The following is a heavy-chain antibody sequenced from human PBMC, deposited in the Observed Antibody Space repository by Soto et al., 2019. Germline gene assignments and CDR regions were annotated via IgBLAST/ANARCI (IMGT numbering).Heavy chain of an antibody. V-gene: IGHV3-33*01. Sequence: QAQLEEFGGGVVQPGGSLRLSCVTSGFMFSSYGMHWVRQAPGKGLEWVAVIWHDGNHKFYGDSVKGRFSISRDNSKKTVDLQMNSLRAEDTAVYYCARAHYSAYDRSDYFYYGMDVWGLGTTVTVSS. CDR3: ARAHYSAYDRSDYFYYGMDV. D-gene: IGHD5-12*01. CDR1: GFMFSSYG. J-gene: IGHJ6*02. CDR2: IWHDGNHK.